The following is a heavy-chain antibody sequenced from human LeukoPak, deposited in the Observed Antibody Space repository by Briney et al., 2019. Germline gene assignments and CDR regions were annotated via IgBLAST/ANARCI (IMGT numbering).Heavy chain of an antibody. J-gene: IGHJ4*02. V-gene: IGHV3-33*01. D-gene: IGHD2-2*01. CDR1: GFTFSSYG. CDR2: IWYDGSNK. CDR3: ASYCSSTSCRVY. Sequence: GGSLRLSCAASGFTFSSYGMHWVRQAPGKGLEWVAVIWYDGSNKYYADSVKGRFTISRDNSKNTLYLQMNSLRAEDTAVYCCASYCSSTSCRVYWGQGTLVTVSS.